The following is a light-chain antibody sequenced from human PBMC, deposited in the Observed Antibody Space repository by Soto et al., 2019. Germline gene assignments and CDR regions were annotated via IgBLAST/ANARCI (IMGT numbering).Light chain of an antibody. Sequence: EIVLTQSPATLSLFPGERVTLSCRASQSVSSNYLAWYQQQPGQPPRLLIYGASSRATAIPDRFSGSGSGTDFTLTISRLQPEDFAVYYCQQYDSPTRSTFGQGTKLEIK. CDR1: QSVSSNY. CDR2: GAS. CDR3: QQYDSPTRST. V-gene: IGKV3-20*01. J-gene: IGKJ2*02.